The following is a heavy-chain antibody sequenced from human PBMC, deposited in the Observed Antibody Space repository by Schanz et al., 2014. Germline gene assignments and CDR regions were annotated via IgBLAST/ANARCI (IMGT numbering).Heavy chain of an antibody. CDR3: TTAHYSSNYETLDY. CDR2: IKSRIHGGTT. V-gene: IGHV3-15*01. D-gene: IGHD6-13*01. J-gene: IGHJ4*02. Sequence: EVQLGESGGGLVKPGGSLRLSCAASGFTMRNEWMSWVRQAPGKGLEWVARIKSRIHGGTTDYAAPVKGRFTISRDDSKHTVYLQMDSLKTEDTALYYCTTAHYSSNYETLDYWGQGTLVTVSS. CDR1: GFTMRNEW.